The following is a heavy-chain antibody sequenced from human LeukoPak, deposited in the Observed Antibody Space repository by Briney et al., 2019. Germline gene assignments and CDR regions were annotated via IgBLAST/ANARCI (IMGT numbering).Heavy chain of an antibody. V-gene: IGHV1-2*06. CDR2: INPNSGGT. CDR3: ARDLSSTSNWELDY. J-gene: IGHJ4*02. D-gene: IGHD7-27*01. Sequence: ASVKVSCKASGYTVIDFFIHWVRQAPGQGLEWMGRINPNSGGTEYPPNFQGRVTMTRGTSISATYMELNRLTSDDTAVYYCARDLSSTSNWELDYWGQGTLVTVSS. CDR1: GYTVIDFF.